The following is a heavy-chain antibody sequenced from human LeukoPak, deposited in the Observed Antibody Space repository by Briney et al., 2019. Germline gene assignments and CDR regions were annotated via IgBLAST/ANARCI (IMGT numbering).Heavy chain of an antibody. D-gene: IGHD2-15*01. CDR3: ASFPIVVVVAAN. Sequence: SSETLSLTCTVSGGSISSYYWSWIRQPPGKGLEWIGYIYYSGSTNYNPSLKSRVTISVDTSKNQFSLKLSSVTAADTAVYYCASFPIVVVVAANWGQGTLVTASS. V-gene: IGHV4-59*13. CDR2: IYYSGST. J-gene: IGHJ4*02. CDR1: GGSISSYY.